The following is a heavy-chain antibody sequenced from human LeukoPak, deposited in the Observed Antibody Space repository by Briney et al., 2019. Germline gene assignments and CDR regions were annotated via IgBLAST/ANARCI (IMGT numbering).Heavy chain of an antibody. CDR3: ARDHNWNGGLYDY. V-gene: IGHV3-21*01. D-gene: IGHD1-20*01. J-gene: IGHJ4*02. CDR2: ISSSSSYI. Sequence: PGGSLRLSCAASGFTFSSYSMNWVRQAPGKGLEWVSSISSSSSYIYYADSVKGRFTISRDNAKNSLYLQMNSLRVEDTAVYYCARDHNWNGGLYDYWGQGTLVTVSS. CDR1: GFTFSSYS.